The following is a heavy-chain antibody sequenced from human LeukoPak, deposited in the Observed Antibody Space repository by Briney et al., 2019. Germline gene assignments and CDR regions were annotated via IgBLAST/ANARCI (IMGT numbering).Heavy chain of an antibody. J-gene: IGHJ4*02. Sequence: GGSLRLSCAASGFTVNSNYMSWVRQAPGKGLEWVSVIYSGGSTYYADSVKGRYTISRDNSKNTLYRQMNSLRAEDTAVYYWARVRVGAGYYFDYWGQGTLVTVSS. CDR1: GFTVNSNY. CDR3: ARVRVGAGYYFDY. V-gene: IGHV3-53*01. CDR2: IYSGGST. D-gene: IGHD1-26*01.